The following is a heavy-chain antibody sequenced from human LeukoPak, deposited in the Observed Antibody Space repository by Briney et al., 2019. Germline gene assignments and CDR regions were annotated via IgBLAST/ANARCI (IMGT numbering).Heavy chain of an antibody. V-gene: IGHV4-34*01. Sequence: SETLSLTCAVYGGSFSGYYWSWIRQPPGKGLEWIGEINHSGGTNYNPSLKSRVTISVDTSKNQFSLKLSSVTAADTAVCYCARVRLTTVTDYWGQGTLVTVSS. CDR3: ARVRLTTVTDY. CDR2: INHSGGT. D-gene: IGHD4-17*01. CDR1: GGSFSGYY. J-gene: IGHJ4*02.